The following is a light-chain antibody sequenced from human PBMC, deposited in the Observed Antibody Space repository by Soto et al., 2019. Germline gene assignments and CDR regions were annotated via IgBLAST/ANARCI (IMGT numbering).Light chain of an antibody. CDR3: QQYYRSPPYT. Sequence: DIVMTQSPDSLAVSLGERATINCKSSQSISYSSNKKNQLAWYQQKPGQPPQLLIYWASTRESGVPDRFTGSGSGTDFTLTISSLQAEDVAVYYCQQYYRSPPYTFGQGTKLEIK. CDR1: QSISYSSNKKNQ. V-gene: IGKV4-1*01. CDR2: WAS. J-gene: IGKJ2*01.